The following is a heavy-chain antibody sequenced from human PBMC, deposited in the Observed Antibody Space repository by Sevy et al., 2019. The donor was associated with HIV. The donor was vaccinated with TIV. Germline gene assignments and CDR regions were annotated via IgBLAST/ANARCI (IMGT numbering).Heavy chain of an antibody. J-gene: IGHJ6*03. Sequence: GGSLRLSCAVSGFSFDSYGMTWVRQAPGKGLEWVSGISGSGTRTYYADSVKGRFSISRDNSKNRLYLQMSSLRSEDNAIYYCAKGGGGHYDPDEIGYYFYYYNMDVWGKGTTVTVSS. CDR2: ISGSGTRT. V-gene: IGHV3-23*01. D-gene: IGHD3-22*01. CDR3: AKGGGGHYDPDEIGYYFYYYNMDV. CDR1: GFSFDSYG.